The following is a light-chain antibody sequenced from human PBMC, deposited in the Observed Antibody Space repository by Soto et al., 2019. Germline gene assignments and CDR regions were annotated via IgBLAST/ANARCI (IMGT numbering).Light chain of an antibody. CDR3: CSYAGSSTYV. CDR1: SSDVGTYNL. CDR2: EGS. V-gene: IGLV2-23*01. Sequence: QPVLTQPASVSGSPGQSITISCTGTSSDVGTYNLVSWYQQHPGKAPKLMIFEGSERPSGVSNRFSGSKSGNTASLTISGLQAEDEADYYCCSYAGSSTYVFGGGTQLTVL. J-gene: IGLJ3*02.